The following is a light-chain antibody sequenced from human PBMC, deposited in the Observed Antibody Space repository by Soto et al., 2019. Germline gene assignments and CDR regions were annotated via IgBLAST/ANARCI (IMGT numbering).Light chain of an antibody. CDR2: GAS. J-gene: IGKJ3*01. CDR1: QSFSSSY. CDR3: QHYGSALFT. Sequence: EIVLTQSPGTLSLSPGERATLSCRASQSFSSSYLAWYQQKPGQAPRLLIYGASSRATGIPDRFSGSGSGTDFTLTIRSLEPEDFAVYYCQHYGSALFTFGPGTQVDVK. V-gene: IGKV3-20*01.